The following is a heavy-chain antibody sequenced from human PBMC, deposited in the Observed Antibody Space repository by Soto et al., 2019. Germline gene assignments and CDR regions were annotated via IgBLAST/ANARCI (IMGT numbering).Heavy chain of an antibody. CDR3: ARSLLNVIFPRAY. J-gene: IGHJ4*02. Sequence: QVQLVQSGAEVKKPGASVKVSCKASGYTFSGYYMHWVRQAPGQGLEWMVWIKTLSGDTSVPQKVQGRLAMTSDTSIDTAFMEVSRLTSDDTAIYYCARSLLNVIFPRAYWGQGTLVSVSS. V-gene: IGHV1-2*02. D-gene: IGHD3-3*02. CDR1: GYTFSGYY. CDR2: IKTLSGDT.